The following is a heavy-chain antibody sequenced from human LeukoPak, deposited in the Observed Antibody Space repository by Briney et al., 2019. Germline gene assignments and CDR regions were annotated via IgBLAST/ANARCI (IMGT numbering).Heavy chain of an antibody. J-gene: IGHJ4*02. CDR1: GFTFSSYG. Sequence: GGSLRLSCAASGFTFSSYGMSWVRQAPGKGLEWVSALSGSGGSTYYADSVKGRFTISRDNSKNTLYLQMNSLRSDDTAVYYCAKVLVAATHYLDYWGQGTLVTVSS. V-gene: IGHV3-23*01. D-gene: IGHD2-15*01. CDR3: AKVLVAATHYLDY. CDR2: LSGSGGST.